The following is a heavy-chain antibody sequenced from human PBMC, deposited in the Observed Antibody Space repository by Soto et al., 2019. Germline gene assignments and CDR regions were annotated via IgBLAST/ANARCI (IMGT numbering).Heavy chain of an antibody. CDR3: ARQFDYDTSGYYYAY. J-gene: IGHJ4*02. V-gene: IGHV1-69*13. Sequence: SVKVSCKASGGTFSKNTISWVRQAPGQGLEWMGGIMSVFGKANYAQKFQGRVTITADEYTRTAYMELSRLKSEDTAVYYCARQFDYDTSGYYYAYWGQGTLVTVSS. CDR2: IMSVFGKA. D-gene: IGHD3-22*01. CDR1: GGTFSKNT.